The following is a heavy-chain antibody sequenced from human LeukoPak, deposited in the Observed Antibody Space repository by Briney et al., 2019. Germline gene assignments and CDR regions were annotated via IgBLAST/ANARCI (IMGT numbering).Heavy chain of an antibody. J-gene: IGHJ2*01. CDR3: ARVAATGNYWYFDL. V-gene: IGHV3-7*01. CDR2: IKQSGNEK. CDR1: GFSFSTYC. D-gene: IGHD6-13*01. Sequence: PGGSLRLSCAASGFSFSTYCMSWVRQAPGKGLEWVANIKQSGNEKYYVDSVKGRFTIPRDNAKNSLYLQMNSLRAEDTALYSCARVAATGNYWYFDLWGRGTLITVSS.